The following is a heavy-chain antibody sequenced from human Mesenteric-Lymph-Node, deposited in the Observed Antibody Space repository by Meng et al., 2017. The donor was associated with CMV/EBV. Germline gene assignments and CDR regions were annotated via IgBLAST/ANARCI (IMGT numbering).Heavy chain of an antibody. J-gene: IGHJ6*02. CDR3: ARIRCSSASCNDFYYYGLDV. CDR2: IFSNDEK. Sequence: SGPTLVKPTETLTLTCTVSGLSLSNAKMGVTWIRQPPGKALEWLAHIFSNDEKSYRTSLKSRLTLSRDTSKSQVVLTLTNMDPVDTATYYCARIRCSSASCNDFYYYGLDVWGQGTTVTVSS. D-gene: IGHD2-2*01. V-gene: IGHV2-26*01. CDR1: GLSLSNAKMG.